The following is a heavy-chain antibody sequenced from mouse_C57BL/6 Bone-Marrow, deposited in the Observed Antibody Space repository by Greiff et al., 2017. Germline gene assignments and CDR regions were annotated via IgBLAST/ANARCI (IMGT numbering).Heavy chain of an antibody. Sequence: QVQLKESGAELARPGASVKLSCKASGYTFTSYGISWVKQRTGQGLEWIGEIYPRSGNTYYNEKFKGKATLTADKSSSTAYMELRSLTSEDSAVYFCARPHYYGSGQYYFDYWGQGTTLTVSS. J-gene: IGHJ2*01. V-gene: IGHV1-81*01. CDR2: IYPRSGNT. D-gene: IGHD1-1*01. CDR3: ARPHYYGSGQYYFDY. CDR1: GYTFTSYG.